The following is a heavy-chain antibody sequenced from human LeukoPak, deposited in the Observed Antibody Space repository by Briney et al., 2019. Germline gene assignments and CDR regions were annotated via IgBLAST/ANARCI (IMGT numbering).Heavy chain of an antibody. V-gene: IGHV3-7*01. J-gene: IGHJ4*02. Sequence: QTGGSLRLSCVASGFPFDRYWMSWVRQAPGKGLEWVANIKHDGSEKNFVDSVKGRFTISRDNAENSLFLQMNSLRADDTAVYFCARQPIYEAYFDFWGQGTLVTLSS. CDR2: IKHDGSEK. D-gene: IGHD3-16*01. CDR1: GFPFDRYW. CDR3: ARQPIYEAYFDF.